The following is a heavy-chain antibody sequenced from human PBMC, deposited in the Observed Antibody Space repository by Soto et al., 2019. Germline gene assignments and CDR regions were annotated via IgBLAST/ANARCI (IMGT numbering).Heavy chain of an antibody. CDR1: GFTFNIYG. Sequence: HPGGSLRLSCAASGFTFNIYGMHWVRQAPDKGLEWVALISYDGSNQYYADSVKGRFTISRDNSKNTLFLQMNSLRAEDTAVYYCAKDQASGQGSFDSWGQGT. CDR2: ISYDGSNQ. J-gene: IGHJ4*02. V-gene: IGHV3-30*18. CDR3: AKDQASGQGSFDS.